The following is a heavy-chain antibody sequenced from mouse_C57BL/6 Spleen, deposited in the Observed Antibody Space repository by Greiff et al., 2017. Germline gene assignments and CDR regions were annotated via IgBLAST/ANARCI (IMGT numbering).Heavy chain of an antibody. CDR1: GYTFTSYW. Sequence: QVQLQQPGAELVRPGSSVKLSCKASGYTFTSYWMHWVKQRPIQGLEWIGNIDPSASETPYYPKFKDQATLTVDNSSSTAYMQLSSLTSDDSAVYYCARFYYGSPFADWGQGTLVTVSA. J-gene: IGHJ3*01. V-gene: IGHV1-52*01. D-gene: IGHD1-1*01. CDR3: ARFYYGSPFAD. CDR2: IDPSASET.